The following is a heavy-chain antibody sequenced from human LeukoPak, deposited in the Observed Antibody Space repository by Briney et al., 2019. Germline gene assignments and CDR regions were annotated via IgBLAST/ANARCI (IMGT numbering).Heavy chain of an antibody. Sequence: GGSLRLSCAASGFTFDDYGMSWVRQAPGKGLEWVSGINWNGGSTGYADSVKGRFTISRDNSKNTLYLQMNSLRAEDTAVYYCAKVHQYYYDSSGYKDYWGQGTLVTVSS. D-gene: IGHD3-22*01. J-gene: IGHJ4*02. CDR3: AKVHQYYYDSSGYKDY. V-gene: IGHV3-20*04. CDR2: INWNGGST. CDR1: GFTFDDYG.